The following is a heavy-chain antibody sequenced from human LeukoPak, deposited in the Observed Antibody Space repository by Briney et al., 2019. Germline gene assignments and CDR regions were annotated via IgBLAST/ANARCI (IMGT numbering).Heavy chain of an antibody. CDR1: GFTFSSYA. CDR3: ARPRGNVEMATIPFDY. CDR2: ISSSSIYI. V-gene: IGHV3-21*05. Sequence: GGSLRLSCAASGFTFSSYAMSWVRQAPGKGLEWVSYISSSSIYIYYADSLKGRFTISRDNARNSLYLQMNSLRAEDTAVYYCARPRGNVEMATIPFDYWGQGTVVTVSS. D-gene: IGHD5-24*01. J-gene: IGHJ4*02.